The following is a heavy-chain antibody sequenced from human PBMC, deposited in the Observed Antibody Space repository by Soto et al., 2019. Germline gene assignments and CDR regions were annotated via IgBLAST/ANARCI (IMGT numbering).Heavy chain of an antibody. V-gene: IGHV3-21*01. CDR2: ISSGSSDT. CDR3: ARVAY. J-gene: IGHJ4*02. CDR1: GFTFSRVS. Sequence: GGSLRLSCEASGFTFSRVSRNWVRQVPGKGLQWVASISSGSSDTWYADSVKGRFIISRDNAQNSLFLKMNTMRPEDPAMYYCARVAYWGPGTQVTVSS.